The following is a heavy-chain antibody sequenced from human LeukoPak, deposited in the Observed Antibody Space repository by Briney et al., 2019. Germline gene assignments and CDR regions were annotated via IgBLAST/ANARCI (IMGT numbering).Heavy chain of an antibody. CDR1: GGSISSYY. J-gene: IGHJ5*02. Sequence: SETLSLTCTVSGGSISSYYWSWIRQPAGKGLEWIGRIYTSGSTNYNPSLKSRVTMSVDTSKNQFSLKLSSVTAAGTAVYYCARAWADYYDSSGYYDNWFDPWGQGTLVTVSS. V-gene: IGHV4-4*07. CDR3: ARAWADYYDSSGYYDNWFDP. CDR2: IYTSGST. D-gene: IGHD3-22*01.